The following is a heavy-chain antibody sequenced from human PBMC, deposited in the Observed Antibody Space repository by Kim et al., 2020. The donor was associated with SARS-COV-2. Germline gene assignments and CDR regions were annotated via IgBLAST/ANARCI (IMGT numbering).Heavy chain of an antibody. Sequence: SETLSLTCTVSGGSVSSGSYYWSWIRQPPGKGLEWIGYIYYSGSTNYNPSLKSRVTISVDTSKNQFSLKLSSVTAADTAVYYCARSQGSLWGIVVVITEFDPWGQGTLVTVSS. CDR3: ARSQGSLWGIVVVITEFDP. D-gene: IGHD3-22*01. J-gene: IGHJ5*02. V-gene: IGHV4-61*01. CDR2: IYYSGST. CDR1: GGSVSSGSYY.